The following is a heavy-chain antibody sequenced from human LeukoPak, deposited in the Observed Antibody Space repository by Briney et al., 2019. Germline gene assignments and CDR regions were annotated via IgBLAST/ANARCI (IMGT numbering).Heavy chain of an antibody. CDR3: AKDPDYYDSSGDY. Sequence: QPGGSLRLSCAASGFTFSSYAMSWVRQAPGKGLEWVSAISGSGGSTYYADSVKGRFTISRDNSKNTLCLQMNSLRAEDTAVYYCAKDPDYYDSSGDYWGQGTLVTVSS. CDR1: GFTFSSYA. D-gene: IGHD3-22*01. J-gene: IGHJ4*02. V-gene: IGHV3-23*01. CDR2: ISGSGGST.